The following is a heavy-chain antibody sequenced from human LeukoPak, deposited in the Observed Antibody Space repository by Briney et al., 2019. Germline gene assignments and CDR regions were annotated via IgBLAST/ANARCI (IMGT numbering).Heavy chain of an antibody. V-gene: IGHV3-20*04. J-gene: IGHJ4*02. CDR3: ARDLPNIVATISFTLDY. CDR2: INWNGGST. CDR1: RFTFDDYG. Sequence: GGSLRFSCAASRFTFDDYGMSWVRQAPGKGLEWVSGINWNGGSTGYADSVKGRFTISRDNAKNSLYLQMNSLRAEDTAVYYCARDLPNIVATISFTLDYWGQGTLVTVSS. D-gene: IGHD5-12*01.